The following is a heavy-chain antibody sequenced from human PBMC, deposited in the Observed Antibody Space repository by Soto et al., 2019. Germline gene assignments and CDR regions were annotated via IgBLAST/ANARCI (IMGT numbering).Heavy chain of an antibody. J-gene: IGHJ4*02. V-gene: IGHV3-23*01. Sequence: WSLRLSCAASGFTFSSYAMSWVRQAPGKGLEWVSAISGSGGSTYYADSVKGRFTISRDNSKNTLYLQMNSLRAEDTAVYYCAKDLTGYDKGWYYFDYWGQGTLVTVSS. CDR3: AKDLTGYDKGWYYFDY. CDR1: GFTFSSYA. D-gene: IGHD3-9*01. CDR2: ISGSGGST.